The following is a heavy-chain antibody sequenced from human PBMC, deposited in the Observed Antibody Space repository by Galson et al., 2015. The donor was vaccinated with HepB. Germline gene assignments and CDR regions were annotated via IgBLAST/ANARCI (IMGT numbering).Heavy chain of an antibody. CDR1: GFTFSSYW. V-gene: IGHV3-7*03. CDR3: ARDAHCSGGSCYSPYYYYGMDV. CDR2: IKQDGSEK. D-gene: IGHD2-15*01. Sequence: SLRLSCAASGFTFSSYWMSWVRQAPGKGLEWVANIKQDGSEKYYVDSVKGRFTISRDNAKNSLYLQMNSLRAEDTAVYYCARDAHCSGGSCYSPYYYYGMDVWGQGTTVTVSS. J-gene: IGHJ6*02.